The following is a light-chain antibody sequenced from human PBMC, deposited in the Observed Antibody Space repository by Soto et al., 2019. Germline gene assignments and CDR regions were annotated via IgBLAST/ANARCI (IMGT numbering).Light chain of an antibody. V-gene: IGLV2-14*01. CDR1: SSDVGGYNY. J-gene: IGLJ1*01. Sequence: QSALTQPASVSGSPGQSITISCTGTSSDVGGYNYVSWYQQHPGKAPKLMIYDVSNRPSGVSNRFSGSKSGNTASLTISGLHAEDEADYYCSSYTSSSSFFGTGTKLTVL. CDR2: DVS. CDR3: SSYTSSSSF.